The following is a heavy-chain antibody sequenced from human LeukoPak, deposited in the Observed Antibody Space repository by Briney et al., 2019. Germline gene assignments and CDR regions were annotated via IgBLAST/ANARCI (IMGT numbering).Heavy chain of an antibody. CDR3: ARSGDYGDYSSDFDY. CDR1: GGSISSSSYY. D-gene: IGHD4-17*01. Sequence: SETLSLTCTVSGGSISSSSYYWGWIRQPPGKGLEWIGSIYYSGSTYYNPSLKSRVTISVDTSKNQFSLKLSSVTAADTAVYYCARSGDYGDYSSDFDYWGQGTLVTVSS. J-gene: IGHJ4*02. V-gene: IGHV4-39*01. CDR2: IYYSGST.